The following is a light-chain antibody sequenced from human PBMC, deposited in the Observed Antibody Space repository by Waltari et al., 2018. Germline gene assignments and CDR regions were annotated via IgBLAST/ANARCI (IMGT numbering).Light chain of an antibody. V-gene: IGLV2-23*01. Sequence: QSALTQPASVSGSPGQSITISCTGTRSDVGGYSPLSWYHQHPGKAPKLILYEDRKRPSGVSDRFSGSTSGNTASLTISGLQAEDEADYFCCSYAGYSTYVFGTGTKVTVL. J-gene: IGLJ1*01. CDR3: CSYAGYSTYV. CDR1: RSDVGGYSP. CDR2: EDR.